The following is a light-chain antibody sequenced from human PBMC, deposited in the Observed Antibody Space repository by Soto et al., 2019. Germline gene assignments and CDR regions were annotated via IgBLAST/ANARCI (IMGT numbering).Light chain of an antibody. CDR1: TIGTKS. Sequence: SYELTQPPSVSVAPGQSARITCGGNTIGTKSVHWYQQKPGQAPVVVVHDDSDRPSGIPERFSGSNSGNTATLTISRVEAGDEADDYCQVWDSSSDHVVFGGGTKLTVL. CDR2: DDS. V-gene: IGLV3-21*02. J-gene: IGLJ2*01. CDR3: QVWDSSSDHVV.